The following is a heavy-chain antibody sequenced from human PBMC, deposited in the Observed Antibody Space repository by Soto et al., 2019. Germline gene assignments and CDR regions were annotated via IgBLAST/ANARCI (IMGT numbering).Heavy chain of an antibody. Sequence: PSETLSLTCTVSGGSISGYYWSWIRQPPGKGLEWIGYMYNTGSTVYNPSLKSRVTISVDRSKNQFSLKLSSVTAADTAVYYCARVAALDIVSPKGMDVWGQGTTVTVSS. CDR1: GGSISGYY. CDR3: ARVAALDIVSPKGMDV. V-gene: IGHV4-59*12. CDR2: MYNTGST. J-gene: IGHJ6*02. D-gene: IGHD2-2*03.